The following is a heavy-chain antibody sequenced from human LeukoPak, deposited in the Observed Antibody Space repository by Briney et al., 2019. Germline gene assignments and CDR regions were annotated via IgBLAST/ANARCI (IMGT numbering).Heavy chain of an antibody. D-gene: IGHD4-23*01. J-gene: IGHJ4*02. CDR1: GYTFRDYE. CDR3: ARGHYGGNRYFDN. V-gene: IGHV1-8*01. CDR2: IHANSGKA. Sequence: ASVRVSCKTSGYTFRDYEINWVRQAPGLGLEWVAWIHANSGKAGSAQKFQGRVTLTRDTSTDTAFMELSGLTSDDSATYFCARGHYGGNRYFDNWGQGTLVTVSS.